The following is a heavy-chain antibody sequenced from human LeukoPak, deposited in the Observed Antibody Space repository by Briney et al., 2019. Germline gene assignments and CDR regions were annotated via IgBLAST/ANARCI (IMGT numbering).Heavy chain of an antibody. CDR1: GDSVSSNSAA. Sequence: SQTLSLTCAISGDSVSSNSAACNWIRQSPSRGLEWLGRTYYRSKWYNDYAVSVKSRITINPDTSKNQFSLQLNSVTPEDTAVYYCARDLGFLDTAMGDAFDIWGQGTMVTVSS. J-gene: IGHJ3*02. CDR2: TYYRSKWYN. CDR3: ARDLGFLDTAMGDAFDI. D-gene: IGHD5-18*01. V-gene: IGHV6-1*01.